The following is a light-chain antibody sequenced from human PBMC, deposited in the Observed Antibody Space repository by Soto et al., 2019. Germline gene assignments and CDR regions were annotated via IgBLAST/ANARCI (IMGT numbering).Light chain of an antibody. V-gene: IGLV2-14*01. CDR2: EVS. J-gene: IGLJ2*01. CDR3: SSDTTSSTLGV. Sequence: QSALTQPASVSGSPGQSITISCTGTSSDVGGSNYVSWFQQRPGKAPKLMIYEVSNRPSGVSNRFSGSKSGNTASLTISGLLAEDEADYYCSSDTTSSTLGVFGGGPKLTVL. CDR1: SSDVGGSNY.